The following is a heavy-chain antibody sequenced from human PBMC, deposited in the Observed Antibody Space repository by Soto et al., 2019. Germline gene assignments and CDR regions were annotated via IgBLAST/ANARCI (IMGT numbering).Heavy chain of an antibody. CDR1: GYTFTSYY. CDR2: INPSGGST. D-gene: IGHD6-19*01. CDR3: ARDLSASSGWYDPAQYFDY. Sequence: GASVKVTCKASGYTFTSYYMHWVRQAPGQGLEWMGIINPSGGSTSYAQKFQGRVTMTRDTSTSTVYMELSSLRSEDTAVYYCARDLSASSGWYDPAQYFDYWGKGTLVTVSS. V-gene: IGHV1-46*01. J-gene: IGHJ4*02.